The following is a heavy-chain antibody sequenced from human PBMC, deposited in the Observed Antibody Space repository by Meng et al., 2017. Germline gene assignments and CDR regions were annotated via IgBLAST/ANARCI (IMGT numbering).Heavy chain of an antibody. J-gene: IGHJ4*02. CDR3: ARALSDDSSGYYNSLDY. D-gene: IGHD3-22*01. CDR2: ISSSGSTI. Sequence: GESLKISCAASGFTFSSYEMNWVRQAPGKGLEWVSYISSSGSTIHYADSVKGRFTISRDNAKNSLYLQMNSLRAEDTAVYYCARALSDDSSGYYNSLDYWGQGTLVTVSS. CDR1: GFTFSSYE. V-gene: IGHV3-48*03.